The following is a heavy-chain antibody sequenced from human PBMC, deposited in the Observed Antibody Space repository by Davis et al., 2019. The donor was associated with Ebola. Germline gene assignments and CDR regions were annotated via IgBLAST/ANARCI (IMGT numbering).Heavy chain of an antibody. CDR3: AKDQRMTYAFDI. J-gene: IGHJ3*02. D-gene: IGHD1-1*01. CDR1: GGSISSSSYY. CDR2: IYYSGST. V-gene: IGHV4-39*07. Sequence: MPSETLSLTCTVSGGSISSSSYYWGWIRQPPGKGLEWIGSIYYSGSTYYNPSLKSRLSISVDQSKNQISLNLTSVTAADTAVYYCAKDQRMTYAFDIWGQGTMVTVSS.